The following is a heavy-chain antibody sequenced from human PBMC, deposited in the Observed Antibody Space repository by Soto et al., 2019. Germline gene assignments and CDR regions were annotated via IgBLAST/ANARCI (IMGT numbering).Heavy chain of an antibody. CDR1: GYTFTGYY. D-gene: IGHD2-2*01. Sequence: ASVKVSCKASGYTFTGYYIHWVRQAPGQGLECMGWINPNTGGTKYAQKFQGRVAMTRDTSISTAYMELSWLTSDDTAVYYCAVVPAAILDYWGQGTLVTVSS. V-gene: IGHV1-2*02. CDR3: AVVPAAILDY. CDR2: INPNTGGT. J-gene: IGHJ4*02.